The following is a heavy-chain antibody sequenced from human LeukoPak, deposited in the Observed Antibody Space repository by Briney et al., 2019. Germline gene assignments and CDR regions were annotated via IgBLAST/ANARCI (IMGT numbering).Heavy chain of an antibody. CDR1: GGSISSSSYY. V-gene: IGHV4-39*01. J-gene: IGHJ4*02. D-gene: IGHD6-13*01. CDR2: IYYSGST. CDR3: AKALSSALYSSSWYPFDY. Sequence: SETLSLTRTVSGGSISSSSYYWGWIRQPPGKGLEWIGSIYYSGSTYYNPSLKSRVTISVDTSKNQFSLKLSSVTAADTAVYYCAKALSSALYSSSWYPFDYWGQGTLVTVSS.